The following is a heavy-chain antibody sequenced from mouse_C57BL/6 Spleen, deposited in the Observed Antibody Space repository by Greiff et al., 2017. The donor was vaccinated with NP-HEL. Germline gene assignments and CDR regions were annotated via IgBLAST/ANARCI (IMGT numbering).Heavy chain of an antibody. CDR2: ISDGGSYT. Sequence: EVKLVESGGGLVKPGGSLKLSCAASGFTFSSYAMSWVRQTPEKRLEWVATISDGGSYTYYPDNVKGRFTISRDNAKNNLYLQMSHLKSEDTAMYYCARSTTAQVFAYWGQGTLVTVSA. CDR3: ARSTTAQVFAY. CDR1: GFTFSSYA. V-gene: IGHV5-4*03. D-gene: IGHD3-2*02. J-gene: IGHJ3*01.